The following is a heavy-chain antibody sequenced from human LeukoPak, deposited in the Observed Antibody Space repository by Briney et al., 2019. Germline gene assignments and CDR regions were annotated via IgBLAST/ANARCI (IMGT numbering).Heavy chain of an antibody. D-gene: IGHD6-19*01. V-gene: IGHV3-23*01. J-gene: IGHJ6*03. CDR3: AKSPGIAVAGITYYYYYMDV. CDR2: ISGSGGST. Sequence: PGGSLRLSCAASGFTFSDYYMSWVRQAPGKGLEWVSAISGSGGSTYYADSVKGRFTISRDNSKNTPYLQMNSLRAEDTAVYYCAKSPGIAVAGITYYYYYMDVWGKGTTVTISS. CDR1: GFTFSDYY.